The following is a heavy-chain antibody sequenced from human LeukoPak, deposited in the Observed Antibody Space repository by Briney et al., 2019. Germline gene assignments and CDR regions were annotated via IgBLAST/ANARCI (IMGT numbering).Heavy chain of an antibody. CDR1: GYTFTGYY. V-gene: IGHV1-2*02. Sequence: ASVKVSCKASGYTFTGYYMHWVRQAPGQGLEWMGWINPNSGGTNYAQKFQGRVTMTRDTSISTAYMELSRLRSDDTAVHYCARDLSPYYYDSSGRNPFAFDIWGQGTIVTVSS. J-gene: IGHJ3*02. D-gene: IGHD3-22*01. CDR2: INPNSGGT. CDR3: ARDLSPYYYDSSGRNPFAFDI.